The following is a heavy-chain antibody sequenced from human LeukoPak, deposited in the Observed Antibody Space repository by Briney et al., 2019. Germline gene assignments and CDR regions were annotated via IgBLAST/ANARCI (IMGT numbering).Heavy chain of an antibody. V-gene: IGHV4-59*01. J-gene: IGHJ4*02. CDR1: GGSISSYY. Sequence: SSETLSLTCTVSGGSISSYYWSWIRQPPGKGLEWIGYIYYSGSTNYNPSLKSRVTISVDTSKNQFSLKLSSVTAADTAVYYCAREALNAYDSSGYYAWGQGTRVTVSS. CDR2: IYYSGST. CDR3: AREALNAYDSSGYYA. D-gene: IGHD3-22*01.